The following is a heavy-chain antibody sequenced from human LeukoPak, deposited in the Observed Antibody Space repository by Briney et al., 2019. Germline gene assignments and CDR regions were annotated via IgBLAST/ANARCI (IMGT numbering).Heavy chain of an antibody. D-gene: IGHD1-26*01. V-gene: IGHV3-33*01. CDR1: GFTFSSYG. CDR3: ARDLLQRYYYGMDV. CDR2: IWYDGSNK. Sequence: GGSLRLSCAASGFTFSSYGMAWVRQAPGKGLEWVAVIWYDGSNKYYADSVKGRFTISRDNSKNTLYLQMNSLRAEDTAVYYCARDLLQRYYYGMDVWGQGTTVTVSS. J-gene: IGHJ6*02.